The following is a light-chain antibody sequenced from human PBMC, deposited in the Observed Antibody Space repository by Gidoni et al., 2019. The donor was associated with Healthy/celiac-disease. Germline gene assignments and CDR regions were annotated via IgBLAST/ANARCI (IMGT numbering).Light chain of an antibody. CDR1: SSNIGAGYD. Sequence: QSVLTQPPSASGAPGHSVTISCTGSSSNIGAGYDVHWYQQLPGTAPKLLIYGNSNRPSGVPDRFSGSKSGTSASLAITGLQAEDEADYYCQSYDSSLSGSVFGGGTKLTVL. CDR3: QSYDSSLSGSV. V-gene: IGLV1-40*01. J-gene: IGLJ3*02. CDR2: GNS.